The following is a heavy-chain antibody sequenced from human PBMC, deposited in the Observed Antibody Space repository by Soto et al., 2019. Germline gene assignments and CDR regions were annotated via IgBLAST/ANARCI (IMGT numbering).Heavy chain of an antibody. CDR2: ILYDGSNK. CDR3: ARDNDGRGKRGYYYYYYMDV. D-gene: IGHD1-1*01. Sequence: GRSLRLSCAAPGFTFSSYGMHWVRQAPGKGLEWVAVILYDGSNKYYADSVKGRFTISRDNSKNTLYLQMNSLRAEDTAVYYCARDNDGRGKRGYYYYYYMDVWGKGTTVTGSS. J-gene: IGHJ6*03. V-gene: IGHV3-33*01. CDR1: GFTFSSYG.